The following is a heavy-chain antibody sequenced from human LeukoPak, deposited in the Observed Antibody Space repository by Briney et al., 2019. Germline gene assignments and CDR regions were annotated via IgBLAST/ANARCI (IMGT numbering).Heavy chain of an antibody. D-gene: IGHD6-6*01. V-gene: IGHV3-9*01. CDR2: ISWNGGGM. CDR1: GFTFDAYA. Sequence: GGSLRLSCAASGFTFDAYAMHWVRQAPGKGLEWVSGISWNGGGMGYTVSVKGRFTISRDNAKNSLYLQMNSLRDEDTALYYCAKDITGGRSSPYFDSWGQGTLVTVSS. CDR3: AKDITGGRSSPYFDS. J-gene: IGHJ4*02.